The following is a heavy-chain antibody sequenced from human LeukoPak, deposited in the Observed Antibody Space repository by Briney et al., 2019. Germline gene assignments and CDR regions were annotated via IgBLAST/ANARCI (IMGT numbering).Heavy chain of an antibody. J-gene: IGHJ5*02. CDR1: GASISSSSYY. CDR2: IYYSGST. V-gene: IGHV4-61*05. D-gene: IGHD3-22*01. CDR3: ARVGTAGYDSSGPWFDP. Sequence: PSETLSLTCTVSGASISSSSYYWGWIRQPPGKGLEWIGYIYYSGSTNYNPSLKSRVTISVDTSKNQFSLKLSSVTAADTAVYYCARVGTAGYDSSGPWFDPWGQGTLVTVSS.